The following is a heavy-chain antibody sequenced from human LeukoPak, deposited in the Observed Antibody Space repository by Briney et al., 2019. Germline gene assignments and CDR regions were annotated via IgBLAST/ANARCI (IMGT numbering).Heavy chain of an antibody. CDR3: ASDSGITTSPVGPDY. D-gene: IGHD3-10*01. Sequence: PGGSLRLSCAASGFTFSSYGMHWVRQAPGKGLEWVAVIWYDGSNKYYADSVKGRFTISRDNSKNTLYLQMNSLRAEDTAVYYCASDSGITTSPVGPDYWGQGTLVTVSS. V-gene: IGHV3-33*01. CDR2: IWYDGSNK. J-gene: IGHJ4*02. CDR1: GFTFSSYG.